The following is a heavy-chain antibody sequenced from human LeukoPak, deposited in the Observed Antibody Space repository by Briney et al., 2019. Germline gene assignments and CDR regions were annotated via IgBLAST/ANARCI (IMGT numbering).Heavy chain of an antibody. V-gene: IGHV5-51*01. J-gene: IGHJ5*02. D-gene: IGHD6-13*01. CDR2: IYPGDSDT. CDR1: GYSFTSYW. Sequence: GESLKISCKGSGYSFTSYWIGWVRQMPGKGLEWMGIIYPGDSDTRYSPSFQGQVTISADKSISTVYLQWSSLKASDTAMYYCARWAPAAAENNWFDPWGQGTLVTVSS. CDR3: ARWAPAAAENNWFDP.